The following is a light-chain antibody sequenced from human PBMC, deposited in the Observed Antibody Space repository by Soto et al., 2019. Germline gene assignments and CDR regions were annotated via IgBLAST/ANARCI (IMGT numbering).Light chain of an antibody. CDR2: DAS. J-gene: IGKJ2*01. CDR1: QSISSW. Sequence: DIQMTQSPSTLSASVGDRVTITCRASQSISSWLAWYQQKPGKAPKLLIYDASSLESGVPSRFSGSGSGTEFTLTISSLQPDDSATYYFKQHNGCFGLGTKLEIK. CDR3: KQHNGC. V-gene: IGKV1-5*01.